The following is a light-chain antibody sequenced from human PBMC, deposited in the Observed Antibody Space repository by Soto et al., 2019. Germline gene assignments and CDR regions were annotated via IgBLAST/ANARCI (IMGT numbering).Light chain of an antibody. J-gene: IGLJ2*01. CDR3: LSFDSSLRVV. Sequence: QPVLTQPPSVSGAPGQRVTISCTGSSSNIGAGYDVHWYQQLPGRAPKLLIYGNTNRPSGVPDRFSGSKSGTSASLAITGLKAEDEADYYCLSFDSSLRVVFGGGTKLTVL. V-gene: IGLV1-40*01. CDR2: GNT. CDR1: SSNIGAGYD.